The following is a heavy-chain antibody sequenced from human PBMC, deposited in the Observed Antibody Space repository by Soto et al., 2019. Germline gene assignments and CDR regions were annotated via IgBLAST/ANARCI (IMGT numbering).Heavy chain of an antibody. CDR2: INSDGSST. CDR1: GFTFSSYW. CDR3: ARGLRYGSGRRTLDY. D-gene: IGHD3-10*01. J-gene: IGHJ4*02. V-gene: IGHV3-74*01. Sequence: EVQLVESGGGLVQPGGSLRLSCAASGFTFSSYWMHWVRQAPGKGLVWVSRINSDGSSTSYADSVKGRFTISRDNAKNTLYLQMNSLRAEDTAVYYCARGLRYGSGRRTLDYWGQGTLVTVSS.